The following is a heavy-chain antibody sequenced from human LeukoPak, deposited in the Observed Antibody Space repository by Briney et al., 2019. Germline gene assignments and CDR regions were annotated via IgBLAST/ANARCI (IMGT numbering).Heavy chain of an antibody. CDR1: EFTFGTYA. CDR2: ISSNGRDA. Sequence: GGSLRLSCSASEFTFGTYAMLWVRQAPGKGLEYVSAISSNGRDAYYAASVRGRFSISRVNSNNTLYLQVSSLRPDDTAMYYCARLAAAGHSDFWGQGALVAVSS. J-gene: IGHJ4*02. V-gene: IGHV3-64D*06. CDR3: ARLAAAGHSDF. D-gene: IGHD6-13*01.